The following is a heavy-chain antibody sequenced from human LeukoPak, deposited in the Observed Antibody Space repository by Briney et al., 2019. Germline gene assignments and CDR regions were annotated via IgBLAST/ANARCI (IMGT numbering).Heavy chain of an antibody. D-gene: IGHD6-19*01. CDR2: ISYDGSNK. CDR3: VRERGGWYVGIDY. Sequence: GGSLRLSCAASGFTFSSYAMHWVRQAPGKGLEWVAVISYDGSNKYYADSVKGRFTISRDNSKNTLYLQMNSLRAEDTAVYYCVRERGGWYVGIDYWGQGTLVTVSS. J-gene: IGHJ4*02. CDR1: GFTFSSYA. V-gene: IGHV3-30-3*01.